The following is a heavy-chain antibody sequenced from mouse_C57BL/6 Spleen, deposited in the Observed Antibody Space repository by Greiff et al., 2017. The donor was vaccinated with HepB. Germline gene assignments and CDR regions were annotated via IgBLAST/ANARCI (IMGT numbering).Heavy chain of an antibody. CDR2: IHPNSGST. Sequence: VQLQQPGAELVKPGASVKLSCKASGYTFTSYWMHWVKQRPGQGLEWIGMIHPNSGSTNYNEKFKSKATLTVDKSSSTAYMQLSSLTSEDSAVYYCARSRAGTWYYYAMDYWGQGTSVTVSS. J-gene: IGHJ4*01. D-gene: IGHD4-1*01. CDR3: ARSRAGTWYYYAMDY. V-gene: IGHV1-64*01. CDR1: GYTFTSYW.